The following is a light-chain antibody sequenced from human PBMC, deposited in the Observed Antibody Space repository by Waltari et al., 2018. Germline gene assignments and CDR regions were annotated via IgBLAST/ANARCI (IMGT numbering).Light chain of an antibody. CDR3: QQYGRSTWT. Sequence: EIVLTQSPGTLSLSPGERATLSCRASQSASDNYLAWYQQKPGQAPRLLIYDASSRATGIPDRFSGSGSGTDFSLSIRRLEPEDSAVYYCQQYGRSTWTFGQGTRVEI. J-gene: IGKJ1*01. CDR1: QSASDNY. V-gene: IGKV3-20*01. CDR2: DAS.